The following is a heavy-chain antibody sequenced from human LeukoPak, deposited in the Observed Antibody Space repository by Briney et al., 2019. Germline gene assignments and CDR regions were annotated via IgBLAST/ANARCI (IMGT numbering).Heavy chain of an antibody. V-gene: IGHV3-23*01. CDR2: ISGSGGST. CDR1: GFTFSSYA. CDR3: AKTHYDSSGYYYRYFQH. J-gene: IGHJ1*01. D-gene: IGHD3-22*01. Sequence: GGSLRLSCAASGFTFSSYAMSWVRQAPGKGLEWVSTISGSGGSTYYADSVKGRFTISRDNSKNTLYLQMNSLRAEDTAVYYCAKTHYDSSGYYYRYFQHWGQGTLVTVSS.